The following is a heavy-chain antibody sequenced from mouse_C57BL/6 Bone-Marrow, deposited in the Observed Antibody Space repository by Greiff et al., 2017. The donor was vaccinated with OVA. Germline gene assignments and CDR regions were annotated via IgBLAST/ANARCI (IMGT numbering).Heavy chain of an antibody. V-gene: IGHV1-54*01. D-gene: IGHD2-14*01. CDR2: INPGSGGT. Sequence: QVQLQQSGAELVRPGTSVKVSCKASGYAFTNYLIEWVKQRPGQGLEWIGVINPGSGGTNYNEKFKGKATLTADKSSSTAYMQLSSLTSEDSAVYFCARSDYYRGWFAYWGQGTLVTVSA. J-gene: IGHJ3*01. CDR1: GYAFTNYL. CDR3: ARSDYYRGWFAY.